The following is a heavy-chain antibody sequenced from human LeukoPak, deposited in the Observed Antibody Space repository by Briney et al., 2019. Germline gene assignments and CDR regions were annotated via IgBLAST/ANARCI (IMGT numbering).Heavy chain of an antibody. J-gene: IGHJ4*02. CDR3: ARESAWDYVWGSYRHFDY. CDR2: ISYDGSNK. D-gene: IGHD3-16*02. Sequence: PGRSLRLSCAASGFTFSSYGMHWVRQAPGKGLEWVAVISYDGSNKYYADSVKGRFTISRDNSKNTLYLQMNSLRAEDTAVYNCARESAWDYVWGSYRHFDYWGQGTLVTVSS. V-gene: IGHV3-30*03. CDR1: GFTFSSYG.